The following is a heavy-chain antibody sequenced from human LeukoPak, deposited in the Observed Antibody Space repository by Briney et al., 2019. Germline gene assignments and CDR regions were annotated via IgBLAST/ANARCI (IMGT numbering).Heavy chain of an antibody. V-gene: IGHV3-23*01. CDR2: ISASGNST. Sequence: PGGSLRLSCAASGFTFRNYAMSWVRQAPGKGLEWVSDISASGNSTYYADSVKGRFTISRDNSKNTLYLQMNILRADDTAVYFCARWRLSTPDSLDYWGQGTLV. CDR1: GFTFRNYA. J-gene: IGHJ4*02. CDR3: ARWRLSTPDSLDY. D-gene: IGHD3-3*02.